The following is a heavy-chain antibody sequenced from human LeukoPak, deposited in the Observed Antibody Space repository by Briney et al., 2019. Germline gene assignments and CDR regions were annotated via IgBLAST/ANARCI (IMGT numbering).Heavy chain of an antibody. CDR1: GFLFHVYS. D-gene: IGHD2-21*02. J-gene: IGHJ4*02. Sequence: RGSLRLSCRTSGFLFHVYSMAWVRQAPGKGLEWISTISHSDDSTYYADSVKGRFTISRDNSKNTLYLQMNSLRAEDTAVYYCARDAGRRGGDCDHWGQGTLVTVSS. V-gene: IGHV3-23*01. CDR2: ISHSDDST. CDR3: ARDAGRRGGDCDH.